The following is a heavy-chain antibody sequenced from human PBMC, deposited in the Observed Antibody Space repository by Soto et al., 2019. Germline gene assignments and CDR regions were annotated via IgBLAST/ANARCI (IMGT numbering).Heavy chain of an antibody. J-gene: IGHJ5*02. CDR2: ISSSGGST. Sequence: GGSLRLSCAASGFTFTRYSMNWVRQAPGKGLEWVSSISSSGGSTYYADSVKGRFTISRDNSKNTLYLQMNSLRAEDTAVYYCAKGRKGFRLFDPWGQGTLVTVSS. V-gene: IGHV3-23*01. CDR1: GFTFTRYS. CDR3: AKGRKGFRLFDP.